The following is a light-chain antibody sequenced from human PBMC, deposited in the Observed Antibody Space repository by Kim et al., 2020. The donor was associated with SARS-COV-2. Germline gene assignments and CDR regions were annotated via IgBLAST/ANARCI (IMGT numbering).Light chain of an antibody. CDR1: QNIVGW. Sequence: DIQMTQSPSIVSASVGDRVTISCRASQNIVGWLAWYQQKPGESPKLLIYKASSLQSGVPSMFSGSGSGTEFTLTISSLQPDYFATYYCQQYKSYLYTFGQGTKLEIK. V-gene: IGKV1-5*03. J-gene: IGKJ2*01. CDR2: KAS. CDR3: QQYKSYLYT.